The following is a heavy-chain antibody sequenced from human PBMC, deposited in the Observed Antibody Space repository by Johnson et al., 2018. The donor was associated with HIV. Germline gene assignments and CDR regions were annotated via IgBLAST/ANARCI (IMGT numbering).Heavy chain of an antibody. J-gene: IGHJ3*02. V-gene: IGHV3-15*01. Sequence: EVLLLESGGGVVRPGGSLRLSCAASGFTFNDYGMSWVRQAPGKGLEWVGRIKSKTDGGTTDYAAPVKGRFTISRDDSTNTMNLQMNSRRAEDTAVYYCARGIPRRNGDYDHVIDIWGQGTMVTVSS. CDR2: IKSKTDGGTT. CDR1: GFTFNDYG. CDR3: ARGIPRRNGDYDHVIDI. D-gene: IGHD4-17*01.